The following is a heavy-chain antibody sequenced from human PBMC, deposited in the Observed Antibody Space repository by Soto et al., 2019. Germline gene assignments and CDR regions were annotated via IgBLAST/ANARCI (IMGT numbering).Heavy chain of an antibody. CDR3: ARDRIMLTFGGGSGEWGIDS. CDR1: VDSITSGVHY. Sequence: QVQLQESGPGLVKPSQTLSLTSPASVDSITSGVHYWSWSRKRPGKGLGWMGYFFYSGISYYNRSLRSRVTISVDTSKNHFSLTLSSVTAADTAVYYCARDRIMLTFGGGSGEWGIDSWGQGTLVTVSS. CDR2: FFYSGIS. V-gene: IGHV4-31*03. D-gene: IGHD3-16*01. J-gene: IGHJ4*02.